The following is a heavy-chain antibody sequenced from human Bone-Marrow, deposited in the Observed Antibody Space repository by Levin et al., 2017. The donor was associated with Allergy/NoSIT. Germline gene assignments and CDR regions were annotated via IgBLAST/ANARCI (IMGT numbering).Heavy chain of an antibody. D-gene: IGHD6-6*01. CDR2: ISWNSGNI. CDR3: AKAYSTSSQVGFDY. J-gene: IGHJ4*02. Sequence: SLKISCAASGFTFDDYAMHWVRQAPGKGLEWVSGISWNSGNIDYADSVKGRFTISRDNAKNSLYLQMNTLRAEDTALYYCAKAYSTSSQVGFDYWGQGTLVTVSS. V-gene: IGHV3-9*01. CDR1: GFTFDDYA.